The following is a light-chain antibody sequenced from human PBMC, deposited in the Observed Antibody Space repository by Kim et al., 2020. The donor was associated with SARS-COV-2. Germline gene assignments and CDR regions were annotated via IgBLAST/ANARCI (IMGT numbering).Light chain of an antibody. CDR2: EVS. V-gene: IGLV2-18*02. CDR3: SSYRSGSTYV. J-gene: IGLJ1*01. CDR1: SSDVGSYNR. Sequence: GQSVTISCTGTSSDVGSYNRVSWYQQPPGTAPKLMIYEVSNRPSGVPDRFSGSKSGNTASLTISGLQAEDEAHYYCSSYRSGSTYVFGTGTKVTVL.